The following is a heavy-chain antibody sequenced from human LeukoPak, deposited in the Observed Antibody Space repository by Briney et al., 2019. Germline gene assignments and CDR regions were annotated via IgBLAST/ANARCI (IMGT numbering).Heavy chain of an antibody. CDR1: GGTFSSYA. V-gene: IGHV1-69*05. J-gene: IGHJ4*02. CDR3: ARATSVWNVFDY. CDR2: IIPIFGTA. D-gene: IGHD1-1*01. Sequence: SVKVSCKASGGTFSSYAISWLRQAPGQGLEWMGGIIPIFGTANYAQKFQGRVTITTDESTSTAYMELSSLRSEDTAVYYCARATSVWNVFDYWGQGTLSPSPQ.